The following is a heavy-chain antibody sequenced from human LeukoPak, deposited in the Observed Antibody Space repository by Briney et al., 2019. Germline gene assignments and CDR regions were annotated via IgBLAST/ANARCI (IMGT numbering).Heavy chain of an antibody. Sequence: ASVKVSCKASGYTFTSYDINWVRQATGQGLEWMAWMNPNSGNTGYAQKFQGRVTITRNTSISTAYMELSSLRSEDTAVYYCARGVATIHYYYYYMDVWGKGTTVTVSS. CDR3: ARGVATIHYYYYYMDV. J-gene: IGHJ6*03. CDR1: GYTFTSYD. D-gene: IGHD5-12*01. CDR2: MNPNSGNT. V-gene: IGHV1-8*03.